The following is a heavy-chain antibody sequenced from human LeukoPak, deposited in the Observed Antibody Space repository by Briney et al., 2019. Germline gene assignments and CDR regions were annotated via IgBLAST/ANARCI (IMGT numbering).Heavy chain of an antibody. D-gene: IGHD6-13*01. Sequence: SQTLSLTCAFSGDSVSSNSAAWNWIRQSPSRGLEWLGRTYYRGKWYNDYAVSVKSRITINPATSKNQFSLHLNSVTPADPAVYYCARVPLGILAAAGTFYFDYWGQGTLVTVSS. CDR3: ARVPLGILAAAGTFYFDY. CDR2: TYYRGKWYN. CDR1: GDSVSSNSAA. J-gene: IGHJ4*02. V-gene: IGHV6-1*01.